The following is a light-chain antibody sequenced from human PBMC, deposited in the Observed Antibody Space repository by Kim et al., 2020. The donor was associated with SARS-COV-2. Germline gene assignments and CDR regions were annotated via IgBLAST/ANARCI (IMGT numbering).Light chain of an antibody. CDR3: GTWDDNLRIFV. CDR2: DTN. Sequence: QSVLTQPPSVSAAPGQDVTISCSGSSFNIGNNYVSWYQQLPGPAPKLLIYDTNKRPSGIPDRFFGSKSGTSATLDITGLQTGDEADYFCGTWDDNLRIFVLGTGTKVTVL. V-gene: IGLV1-51*01. CDR1: SFNIGNNY. J-gene: IGLJ1*01.